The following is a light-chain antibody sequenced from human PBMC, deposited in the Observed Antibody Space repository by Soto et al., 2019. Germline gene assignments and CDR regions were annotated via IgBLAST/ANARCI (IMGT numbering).Light chain of an antibody. CDR1: LTIGDS. CDR3: LQTYNLPRT. V-gene: IGKV1-39*01. Sequence: DIHLTKTPSSLSTSLGDRVPITCRASLTIGDSLSWFQQKAGKPPTLLIYGASALQSGVPARFSGSGSGTDFTLTISNMQREDFATYYCLQTYNLPRTFGQGTKVDIK. CDR2: GAS. J-gene: IGKJ1*01.